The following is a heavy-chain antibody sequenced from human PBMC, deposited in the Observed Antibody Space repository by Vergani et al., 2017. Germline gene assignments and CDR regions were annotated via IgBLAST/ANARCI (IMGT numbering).Heavy chain of an antibody. D-gene: IGHD2-15*01. V-gene: IGHV3-30*02. Sequence: QVQLVESGGGVVQPGGSLRLSCAASGVSFSSFGMHWVRQAPGKGLEWVAFIRYDGSDKYYVDSVKGRFTISRDNSKNTLYLQVDSQRAEDTAVYYCAKDELGFCGDISCLAMDVWGQGTTVSVSS. CDR2: IRYDGSDK. CDR1: GVSFSSFG. CDR3: AKDELGFCGDISCLAMDV. J-gene: IGHJ6*02.